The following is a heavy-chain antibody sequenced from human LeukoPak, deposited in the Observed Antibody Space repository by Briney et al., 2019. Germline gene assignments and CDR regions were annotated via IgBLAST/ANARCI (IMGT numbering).Heavy chain of an antibody. V-gene: IGHV1-18*01. Sequence: GGSVQLSCKASGYTFTSYSISWVRQPPGQGLEWMGWISASNGYTNYAQKLQGRVTMTTDTSTSTAYMELRSLRSDDTAVYYCARGVLWFGELLNFDYWGQGTLVADPS. J-gene: IGHJ4*02. CDR3: ARGVLWFGELLNFDY. CDR1: GYTFTSYS. CDR2: ISASNGYT. D-gene: IGHD3-10*01.